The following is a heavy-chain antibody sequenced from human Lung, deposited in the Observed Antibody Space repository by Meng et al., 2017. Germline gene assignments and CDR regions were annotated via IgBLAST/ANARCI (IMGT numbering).Heavy chain of an antibody. CDR3: ARYQQPVPLYYYYGMDV. CDR2: IWYDGSNK. CDR1: GFTFSSYG. V-gene: IGHV3-33*01. J-gene: IGHJ6*01. D-gene: IGHD6-13*01. Sequence: GGSLRLSCAASGFTFSSYGMHWVRQAPGKGLEWVAVIWYDGSNKYYADSVKGRFTISRDNSKNTLYLQMNSLRAEDTAVYYCARYQQPVPLYYYYGMDVWGQGTTVTGSS.